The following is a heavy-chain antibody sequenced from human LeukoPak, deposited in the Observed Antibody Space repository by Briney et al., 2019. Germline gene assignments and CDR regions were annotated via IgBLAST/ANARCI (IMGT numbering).Heavy chain of an antibody. V-gene: IGHV3-21*01. CDR2: ISSRSTYI. D-gene: IGHD3-16*01. CDR3: AKPTRAVMAMMDV. J-gene: IGHJ6*04. Sequence: GGSLRLSCAASGLTFSSYSMNWVRQAPGKGLEWVSSISSRSTYIYHADSVKGRFTISRDNAKNSLFLQMNSLRAEDTAVYFCAKPTRAVMAMMDVWGKGTTVTVSS. CDR1: GLTFSSYS.